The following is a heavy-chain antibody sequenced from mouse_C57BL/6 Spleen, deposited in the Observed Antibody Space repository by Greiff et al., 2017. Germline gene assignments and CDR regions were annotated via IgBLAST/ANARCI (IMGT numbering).Heavy chain of an antibody. Sequence: VHLVESEGGLVQPGSSMKLSCTASGFTFSDYYMAWVRQVPEKGLEWVANINYDGGRTYYLDSLKSRFIISRDNAKNILYLQMSSLKSEDTATYYCARGYYGSSPGFDYWGQGTTLTVSS. CDR1: GFTFSDYY. J-gene: IGHJ2*01. D-gene: IGHD1-1*01. CDR2: INYDGGRT. V-gene: IGHV5-16*01. CDR3: ARGYYGSSPGFDY.